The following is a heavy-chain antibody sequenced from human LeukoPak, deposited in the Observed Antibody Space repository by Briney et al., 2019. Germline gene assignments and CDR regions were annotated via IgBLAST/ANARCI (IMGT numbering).Heavy chain of an antibody. V-gene: IGHV3-7*04. Sequence: GGSLRLSCAASGFTFSTYWMSWVRQAPGKGLEWVANIKQDGSKKYYVYSVKGRFTISRNNAKNSLYLQMNSLRAEDTAVYYCARGRIAVAGTYIPSNWGPQLYYMDVWGKGTTVTVSS. D-gene: IGHD6-19*01. CDR1: GFTFSTYW. CDR3: ARGRIAVAGTYIPSNWGPQLYYMDV. J-gene: IGHJ6*03. CDR2: IKQDGSKK.